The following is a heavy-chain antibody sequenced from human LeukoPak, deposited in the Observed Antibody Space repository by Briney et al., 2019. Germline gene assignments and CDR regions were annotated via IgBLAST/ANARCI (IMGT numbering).Heavy chain of an antibody. V-gene: IGHV1-69*05. CDR3: ARDRRGV. J-gene: IGHJ4*02. Sequence: SVKVSCKASGCTISSYSISWVRRAPAQGLEWMIRIIPIFGTANYAQKLQGRVTITTDESTITAYMELSSLTAEATAVYYCARDRRGVWGQGTMVSVSS. CDR1: GCTISSYS. D-gene: IGHD3-10*01. CDR2: IIPIFGTA.